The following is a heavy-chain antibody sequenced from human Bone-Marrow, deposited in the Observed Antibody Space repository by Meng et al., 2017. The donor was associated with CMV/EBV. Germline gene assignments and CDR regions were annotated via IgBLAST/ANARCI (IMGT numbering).Heavy chain of an antibody. V-gene: IGHV4-39*01. CDR3: ARHSSGQRPYFVY. CDR2: MYYSGST. D-gene: IGHD3-22*01. J-gene: IGHJ4*02. CDR1: GGSISSSSYY. Sequence: GSLRLSCTVSGGSISSSSYYWVWIRQPPGTGLEWIGSMYYSGSTYYSPSLKSRVTISVDKSKNQFSLKLSSVTAADTAVYYCARHSSGQRPYFVYWGQGTLVTVSS.